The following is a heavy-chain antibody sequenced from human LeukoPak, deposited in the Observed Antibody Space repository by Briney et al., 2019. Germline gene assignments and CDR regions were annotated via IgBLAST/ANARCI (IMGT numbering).Heavy chain of an antibody. CDR3: ARGVIAPARPTNYYFDY. J-gene: IGHJ4*02. Sequence: GGSLRLSCAASGFTFSSYSMNWVRQAPGKGLEWVSSISSSSSYIYYADSVKGRFTISRDNAKNSLYLQMNSLRAEDTAVYYCARGVIAPARPTNYYFDYWGQGTLVTVSS. D-gene: IGHD6-13*01. CDR2: ISSSSSYI. V-gene: IGHV3-21*01. CDR1: GFTFSSYS.